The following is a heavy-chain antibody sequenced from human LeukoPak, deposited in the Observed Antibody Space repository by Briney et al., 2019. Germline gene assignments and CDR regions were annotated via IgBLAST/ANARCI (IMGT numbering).Heavy chain of an antibody. CDR2: ISSSGSPK. Sequence: GGSLRLSCAASGFTFSYFEMNWVRQAPGKGLGLVSYISSSGSPKYYADSVKGRFTISRDNAKNTLYLQMNSLRAEDTAVYYCATPGGYSYGPEDYWGQGTLVTVSS. CDR3: ATPGGYSYGPEDY. J-gene: IGHJ4*02. V-gene: IGHV3-48*03. D-gene: IGHD5-18*01. CDR1: GFTFSYFE.